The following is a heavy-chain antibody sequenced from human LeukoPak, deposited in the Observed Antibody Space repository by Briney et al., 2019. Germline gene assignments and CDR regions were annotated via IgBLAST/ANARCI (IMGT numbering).Heavy chain of an antibody. CDR3: ARDGGYCGGDCRLYYFDY. CDR1: GGTFSSYA. Sequence: SCKASGGTFSSYAMHWVRQAPGKGLEWVAVISYDGSNKYYADSVKGRFTISRDNSKNTLYLQMNSLRAEDTAVYYCARDGGYCGGDCRLYYFDYWGQGTLVTVSS. CDR2: ISYDGSNK. D-gene: IGHD2-21*02. V-gene: IGHV3-30-3*01. J-gene: IGHJ4*02.